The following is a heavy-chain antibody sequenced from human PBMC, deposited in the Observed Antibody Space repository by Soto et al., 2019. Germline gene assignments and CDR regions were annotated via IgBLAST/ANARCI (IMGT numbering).Heavy chain of an antibody. V-gene: IGHV4-34*01. CDR2: INHSITT. Sequence: PSETLSLTCAVYGGSFSGYSWTWIRQPPGRGLEWIGEINHSITTNYNPSLKSRVTISVDTSKNQFSLKLSSVTAADTAVYYCARRTPVCSETYYTARFDPWGQGTLVTVSS. D-gene: IGHD3-10*02. J-gene: IGHJ5*02. CDR3: ARRTPVCSETYYTARFDP. CDR1: GGSFSGYS.